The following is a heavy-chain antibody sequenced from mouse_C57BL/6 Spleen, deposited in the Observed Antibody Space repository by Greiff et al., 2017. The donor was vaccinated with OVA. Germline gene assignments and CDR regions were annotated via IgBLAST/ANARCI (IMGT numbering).Heavy chain of an antibody. J-gene: IGHJ3*01. Sequence: QVQLQQSGAELVKPGASVKISCKASGYAFSSYWMNWVKQRPGKGLEWIGQIYPGDGDTNYNGKFKGKATLTADKSSSTAYMQLSSLTSEDAAVYFCARTYYYGSSEYWGQGTLVTVSA. V-gene: IGHV1-80*01. CDR2: IYPGDGDT. CDR1: GYAFSSYW. CDR3: ARTYYYGSSEY. D-gene: IGHD1-1*01.